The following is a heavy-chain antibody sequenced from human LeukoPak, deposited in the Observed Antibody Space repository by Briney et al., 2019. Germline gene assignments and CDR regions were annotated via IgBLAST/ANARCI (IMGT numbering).Heavy chain of an antibody. CDR2: ISAYNGNT. CDR1: GYTFTSYG. D-gene: IGHD1-1*01. J-gene: IGHJ4*02. CDR3: ARDAIDRLEGPAYYFDY. Sequence: ASVKVSCKASGYTFTSYGISWVRQAPGQGLEWMGWISAYNGNTNYAQKLQGRVTMTTDTYTSTAYMELRRLRSDDTAVYYCARDAIDRLEGPAYYFDYWGQGTLVTVSS. V-gene: IGHV1-18*01.